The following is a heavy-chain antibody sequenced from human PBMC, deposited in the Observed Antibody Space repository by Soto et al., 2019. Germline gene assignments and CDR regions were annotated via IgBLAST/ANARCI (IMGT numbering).Heavy chain of an antibody. J-gene: IGHJ4*02. D-gene: IGHD5-12*01. CDR2: ISGSGGST. Sequence: GGSLRLSCAASGFTFSSYAMSWVRQAPGKGLEWASAISGSGGSTYYAESGKGRFTISRDNSKNSLYLQMNSLRAEDTAVYYCAKDQEGGYDFYFDYWGQGTLVTVSS. CDR3: AKDQEGGYDFYFDY. CDR1: GFTFSSYA. V-gene: IGHV3-23*01.